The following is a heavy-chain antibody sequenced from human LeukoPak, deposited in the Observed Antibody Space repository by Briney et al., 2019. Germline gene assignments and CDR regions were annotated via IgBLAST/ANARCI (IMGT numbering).Heavy chain of an antibody. Sequence: GGSLRLSCEGSGFSLGTYSMTWARQSPGKGLEWVSYISNSNIIYYADSVRGRFTISRDNAKNSLYLRMNNLRADDTAVYYCARDVVAVIGGALHDWLDPWGQGTQVTVSS. J-gene: IGHJ5*02. V-gene: IGHV3-48*04. CDR1: GFSLGTYS. CDR2: ISNSNII. CDR3: ARDVVAVIGGALHDWLDP. D-gene: IGHD2-15*01.